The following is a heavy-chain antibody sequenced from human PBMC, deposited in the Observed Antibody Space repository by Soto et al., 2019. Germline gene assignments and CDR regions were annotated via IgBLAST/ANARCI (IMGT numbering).Heavy chain of an antibody. CDR3: ARAGGSSSWYEHAFDI. J-gene: IGHJ3*02. D-gene: IGHD6-13*01. CDR2: TYSGGTT. Sequence: SLRLSCAASGFTVSTTYMTWVRQAPGKGLEWVSVTYSGGTTYYADSVKGRFSISRDNSKNTVYLQMNSLRAEDTAVYYCARAGGSSSWYEHAFDIWGQGTMVTASS. V-gene: IGHV3-53*01. CDR1: GFTVSTTY.